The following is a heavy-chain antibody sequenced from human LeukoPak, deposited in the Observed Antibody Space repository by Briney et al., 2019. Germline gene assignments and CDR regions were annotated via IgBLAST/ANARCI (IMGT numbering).Heavy chain of an antibody. CDR3: AKVDYNSGSFFDY. CDR2: IYSGSST. D-gene: IGHD3-10*01. V-gene: IGHV3-53*01. CDR1: GFTVSSNY. Sequence: PGGSLRLSCAASGFTVSSNYMSWVRQAPGKGLEWVSVIYSGSSTYYADSVKGRFTISRDNSKNTVYPQINSLRAEDTAVYYCAKVDYNSGSFFDYWGQGTLVTVSS. J-gene: IGHJ4*02.